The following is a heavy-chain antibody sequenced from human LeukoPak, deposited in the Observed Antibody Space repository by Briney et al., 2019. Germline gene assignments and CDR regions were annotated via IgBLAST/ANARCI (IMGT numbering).Heavy chain of an antibody. V-gene: IGHV4-59*01. J-gene: IGHJ5*02. D-gene: IGHD3-10*01. CDR1: GGSISSYY. CDR3: ARDYYGSGSWGKGYNWFDP. CDR2: IYYSGST. Sequence: KPSETLSLTCTVSGGSISSYYWSWIRQPPGKGLEWIGYIYYSGSTNYNPSLKSRVTISVDTSKNQFSLKLSSVTAADTAVYYCARDYYGSGSWGKGYNWFDPWGQGTLVTVSS.